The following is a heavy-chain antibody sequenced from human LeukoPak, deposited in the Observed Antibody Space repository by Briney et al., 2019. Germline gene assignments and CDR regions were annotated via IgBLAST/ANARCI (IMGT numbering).Heavy chain of an antibody. D-gene: IGHD4-17*01. Sequence: PGGSLRLSCAASGFTFSDYYMSWIRQAPGKGLEWVSYISSSGSTIYYADSVKGRFTISRDNAKNSLYLQMNSLRAEDTAVYYYARGSRSKGTTPVRDWGQGTLVTVSS. CDR1: GFTFSDYY. CDR3: ARGSRSKGTTPVRD. V-gene: IGHV3-11*01. J-gene: IGHJ4*02. CDR2: ISSSGSTI.